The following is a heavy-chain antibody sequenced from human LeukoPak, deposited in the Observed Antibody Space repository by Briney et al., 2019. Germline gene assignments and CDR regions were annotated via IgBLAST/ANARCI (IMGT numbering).Heavy chain of an antibody. V-gene: IGHV3-30*02. Sequence: GGSLRLSCAASGFTFSSYGMHWVRQAPGKGLEWVAFIRYDGSNKYYADSVKGRFTISRDNSKNTLYLQMNSLRAEDTAVYYCAKTHGYCSGGSCYPGRYYFDYWGQGTLVTVSS. CDR1: GFTFSSYG. CDR3: AKTHGYCSGGSCYPGRYYFDY. J-gene: IGHJ4*02. D-gene: IGHD2-15*01. CDR2: IRYDGSNK.